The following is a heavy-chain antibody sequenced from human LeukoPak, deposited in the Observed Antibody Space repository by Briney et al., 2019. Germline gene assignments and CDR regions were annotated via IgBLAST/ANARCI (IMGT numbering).Heavy chain of an antibody. CDR2: ISSGDNT. Sequence: PGGSLRLSCAASGFTFSSYAMSWVRQAPGKGLEWVSAISSGDNTYYTDSVKGRFTISRDNSKSTLYLQMNSLRGEDTAIYYCARDWYFDLWGRGTLVTVSS. CDR3: ARDWYFDL. V-gene: IGHV3-23*01. CDR1: GFTFSSYA. J-gene: IGHJ2*01.